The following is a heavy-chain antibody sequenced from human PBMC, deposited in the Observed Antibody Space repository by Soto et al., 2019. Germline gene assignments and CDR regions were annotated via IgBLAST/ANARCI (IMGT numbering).Heavy chain of an antibody. CDR1: GGSISSSSCY. CDR3: ARPGLGNYYYYYMDV. V-gene: IGHV4-39*01. Sequence: PSETLSLTCTVSGGSISSSSCYWGWIRQPPGKGLEWIGSIYYSGSTYYNPSLKSRVTISVDTSKNQFSLKLSSVTAADTAVYYCARPGLGNYYYYYMDVWGKGTTVTVSS. D-gene: IGHD7-27*01. CDR2: IYYSGST. J-gene: IGHJ6*03.